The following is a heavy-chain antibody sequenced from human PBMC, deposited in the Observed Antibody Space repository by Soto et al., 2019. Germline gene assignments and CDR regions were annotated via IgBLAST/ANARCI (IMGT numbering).Heavy chain of an antibody. Sequence: PSETLSLTCTVSGGSINGYYWTWIRQPAGKGLEWIGRIYTSGTTSYNPSLKSRVTMSLDTSKNQFSLRLTSVTAADTAVYYCARDSVGISSPGVYWGRGTMVTVYS. J-gene: IGHJ4*02. V-gene: IGHV4-4*07. D-gene: IGHD1-26*01. CDR1: GGSINGYY. CDR3: ARDSVGISSPGVY. CDR2: IYTSGTT.